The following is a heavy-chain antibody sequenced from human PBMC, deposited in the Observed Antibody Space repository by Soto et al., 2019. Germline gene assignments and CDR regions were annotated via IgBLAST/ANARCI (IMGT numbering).Heavy chain of an antibody. CDR3: AILILDYGDYYHYVMDV. CDR2: IDPSDSYT. Sequence: GESLTISCKGSGYSFTSYWMSRVRQMPGKGLEWMGRIDPSDSYTNYSPSFQGHVTISADKSISTAYLQWSSLKASDTAMYYCAILILDYGDYYHYVMDVWGQGTTDTVSS. CDR1: GYSFTSYW. V-gene: IGHV5-10-1*01. J-gene: IGHJ6*01. D-gene: IGHD4-17*01.